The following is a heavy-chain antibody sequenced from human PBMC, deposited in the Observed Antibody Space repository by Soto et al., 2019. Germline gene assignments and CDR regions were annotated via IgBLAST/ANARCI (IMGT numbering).Heavy chain of an antibody. CDR2: IYYRGTT. J-gene: IGHJ5*01. CDR1: GGSISTGVWY. Sequence: QVQLQESGPGLVKPSQTLSLTCSVSGGSISTGVWYWSWVRQHPGQGLEWIGDIYYRGTTSYNPSLGSRVTISRDTSKNQVSLKVNSVTAADTAVDYCARVTAGGTRRFDSWGQGIRVTVSS. D-gene: IGHD6-13*01. V-gene: IGHV4-31*03. CDR3: ARVTAGGTRRFDS.